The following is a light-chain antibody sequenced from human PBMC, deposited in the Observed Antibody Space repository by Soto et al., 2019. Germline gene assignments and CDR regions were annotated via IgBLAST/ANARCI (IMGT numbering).Light chain of an antibody. CDR3: QQYDTSPRT. CDR1: QSISNW. J-gene: IGKJ1*01. V-gene: IGKV1-5*03. CDR2: KAS. Sequence: DIQITQSPSTLSASVGDRVTITCRASQSISNWLAWYQQKPGKAPKLLIFKASTLESGVPSRFSCSGSGTEFTLNISSLQPDDFATYHCQQYDTSPRTFGQGTKVDIK.